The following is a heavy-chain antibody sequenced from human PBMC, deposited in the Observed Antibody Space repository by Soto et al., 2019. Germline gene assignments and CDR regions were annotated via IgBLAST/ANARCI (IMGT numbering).Heavy chain of an antibody. Sequence: QVQLVQSGAEVKKPGSSVTVSCKASGGTFSSYTISWVRQAPGQGLEWMGGIIPIFGTANYAQKFQGRATIAADESTSTAYMELSSLRSGDTAVYYCARGNLRLLQLWYFGPWGRGTLVTVSS. CDR2: IIPIFGTA. J-gene: IGHJ2*01. CDR1: GGTFSSYT. D-gene: IGHD5-12*01. CDR3: ARGNLRLLQLWYFGP. V-gene: IGHV1-69*12.